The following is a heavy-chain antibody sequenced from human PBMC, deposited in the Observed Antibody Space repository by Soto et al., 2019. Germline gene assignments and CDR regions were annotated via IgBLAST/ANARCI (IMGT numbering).Heavy chain of an antibody. CDR1: GGSISSGDYY. CDR3: ARWWSGSRQGFDP. J-gene: IGHJ5*02. CDR2: IYYSGST. D-gene: IGHD3-3*01. Sequence: QVQLQESGPGLVKPSQTLSLNCTVSGGSISSGDYYWSWIRHHPGKGLEWIGYIYYSGSTYYNPSLKSRVTISVDTSKNQFYLKLSSVTAADTAVYYCARWWSGSRQGFDPWGQGTLVTVSS. V-gene: IGHV4-31*03.